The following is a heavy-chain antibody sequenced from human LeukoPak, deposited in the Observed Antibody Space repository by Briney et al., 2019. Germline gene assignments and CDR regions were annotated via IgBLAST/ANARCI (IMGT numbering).Heavy chain of an antibody. D-gene: IGHD6-13*01. J-gene: IGHJ4*02. CDR3: ARGQNLYYSSSWYDY. V-gene: IGHV3-30*01. CDR2: ISYDGSNK. CDR1: GFTFSSYA. Sequence: GGSLRLSCAASGFTFSSYAMHWVRQAPGKGLEWVAVISYDGSNKYYADSVKGRFTISRDNSKNTLYLQMNSLRAEGTAVYYCARGQNLYYSSSWYDYWGQGTLVTVSS.